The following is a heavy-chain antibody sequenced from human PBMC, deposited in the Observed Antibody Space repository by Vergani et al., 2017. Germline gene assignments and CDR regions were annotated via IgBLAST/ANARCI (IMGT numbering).Heavy chain of an antibody. J-gene: IGHJ3*02. CDR3: ARLRASSPHAFDI. V-gene: IGHV4-31*03. CDR1: GGSISSGGYY. CDR2: IYYSGST. Sequence: QVQLQESGPGLVKPSQTLSLTCTVSGGSISSGGYYWSWIRQHPGKGLEWIGYIYYSGSTYYNPSLKSRVTISVNTSKNQFSLKLSSVTAADTAVYYCARLRASSPHAFDIWGQGTMVTVSS.